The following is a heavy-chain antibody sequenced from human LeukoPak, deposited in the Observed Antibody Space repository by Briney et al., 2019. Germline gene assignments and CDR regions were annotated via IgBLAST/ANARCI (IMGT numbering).Heavy chain of an antibody. J-gene: IGHJ6*02. Sequence: GGSLRLSCAASGFTFSSYGMHWVRQAPGKGLEWVAVISYDGSNKYYADSVKGRFTISRDNSKNTLYLQMNSLRAEDTAVYYCAKAGGSGRNSNYYYGMDVWGQGTTVTVSS. CDR3: AKAGGSGRNSNYYYGMDV. D-gene: IGHD3-10*01. CDR1: GFTFSSYG. CDR2: ISYDGSNK. V-gene: IGHV3-30*18.